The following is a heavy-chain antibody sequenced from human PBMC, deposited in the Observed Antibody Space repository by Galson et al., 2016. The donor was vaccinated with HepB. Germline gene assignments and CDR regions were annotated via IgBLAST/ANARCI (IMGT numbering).Heavy chain of an antibody. V-gene: IGHV2-70*01. CDR3: ERLALYYDSLRTFYI. J-gene: IGHJ3*02. D-gene: IGHD3-22*01. CDR2: IDWDDDK. Sequence: PALVKPTQTLTLTCTFSGFSLSTSGMCVSWIRQPPGKALECLALIDWDDDKYYSTSLKTRLTISKDTSKNQVVLTMTNMDPLGTATYYCERLALYYDSLRTFYIWGKWTIVTVSA. CDR1: GFSLSTSGMC.